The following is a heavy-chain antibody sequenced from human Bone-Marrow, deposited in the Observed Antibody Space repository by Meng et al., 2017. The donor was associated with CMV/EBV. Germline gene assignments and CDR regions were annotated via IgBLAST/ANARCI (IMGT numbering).Heavy chain of an antibody. V-gene: IGHV1-2*02. CDR3: ARDKGRTSPPDAFDI. CDR1: GYTFTGYY. D-gene: IGHD3-10*01. CDR2: INPNSGGT. J-gene: IGHJ3*02. Sequence: ASVKVSCKASGYTFTGYYMHWVRQAPGQGLEWMGWINPNSGGTNYAQKFQGRVTMTRDTSISTAYMELSRLRSDDPAVYYCARDKGRTSPPDAFDIWGQGTMVTVSS.